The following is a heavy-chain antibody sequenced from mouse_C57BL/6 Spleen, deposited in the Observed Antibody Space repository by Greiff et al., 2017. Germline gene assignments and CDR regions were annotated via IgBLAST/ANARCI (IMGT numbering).Heavy chain of an antibody. CDR2: ISSGSSTI. CDR3: ATPLYSNYLYYAMDY. J-gene: IGHJ4*01. D-gene: IGHD2-5*01. V-gene: IGHV5-17*01. CDR1: GFTFSDYG. Sequence: EVKLVESGGGLVKPGGSLKLSCAASGFTFSDYGMHWVRQAPEKGLEWVAYISSGSSTIYYADTVKGRFTISRDNAKNTLFLQMTSLRSEDTAMYYCATPLYSNYLYYAMDYWGQGTSVTVSS.